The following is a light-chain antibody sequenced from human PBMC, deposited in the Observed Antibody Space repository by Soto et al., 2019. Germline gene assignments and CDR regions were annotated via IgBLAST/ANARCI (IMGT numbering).Light chain of an antibody. Sequence: QSVLTQPASVSGSPGQSITISCTGTSSDVGGYNYVSWYQQHPGKAPKLLIYEVRNRPSGVSNRFSGSKSGNTASLTISGLQAEDEADYYCCSYTSRSIYVVFGGGTKVTVL. J-gene: IGLJ2*01. CDR2: EVR. CDR3: CSYTSRSIYVV. CDR1: SSDVGGYNY. V-gene: IGLV2-14*01.